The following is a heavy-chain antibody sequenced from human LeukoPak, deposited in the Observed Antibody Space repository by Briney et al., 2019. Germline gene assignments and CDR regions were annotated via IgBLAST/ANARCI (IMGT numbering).Heavy chain of an antibody. Sequence: PGGSLRLSCAASGFTFSSYWMSWVRQAPGKGLEWVANIKQDGSEKYYVDSVKGRFTISRDNAKNSLYLQMNSLRAEDTAVYYCASLALIPTVTYYFDYWGQGTLVTVSS. CDR3: ASLALIPTVTYYFDY. CDR1: GFTFSSYW. V-gene: IGHV3-7*01. CDR2: IKQDGSEK. D-gene: IGHD4-17*01. J-gene: IGHJ4*02.